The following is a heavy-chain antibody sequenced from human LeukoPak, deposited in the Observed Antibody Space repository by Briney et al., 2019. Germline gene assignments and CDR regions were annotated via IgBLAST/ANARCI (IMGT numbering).Heavy chain of an antibody. J-gene: IGHJ5*02. V-gene: IGHV1-8*01. CDR2: MNPNSGNT. CDR3: AILYYDILTGSRFDP. D-gene: IGHD3-9*01. CDR1: GYTFTSYD. Sequence: ASVKVSCKASGYTFTSYDINWVRQATGQGLEWMGWMNPNSGNTGYAQKLQGRVTMTTDTSTSTAYMELRGLRSDDTAVYYCAILYYDILTGSRFDPWGQGTLVTVSS.